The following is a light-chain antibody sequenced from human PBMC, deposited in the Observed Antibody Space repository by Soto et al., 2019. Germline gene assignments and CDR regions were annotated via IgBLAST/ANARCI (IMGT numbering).Light chain of an antibody. CDR3: SSYAGSNNFVV. CDR2: EVS. J-gene: IGLJ2*01. CDR1: SSDVGGYNY. Sequence: QSVLTQPPSASGSPGQSVTISCTGTSSDVGGYNYVSRYQQHPGKAPKLMIYEVSKRPSGVPDRFSGSKSANTASLTVSGLQAEDEADYYCSSYAGSNNFVVFGGGTKVTVL. V-gene: IGLV2-8*01.